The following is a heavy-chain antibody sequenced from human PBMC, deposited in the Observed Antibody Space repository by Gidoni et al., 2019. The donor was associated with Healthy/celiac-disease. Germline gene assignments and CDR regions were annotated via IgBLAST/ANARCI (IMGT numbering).Heavy chain of an antibody. CDR1: GFTLSRYW. V-gene: IGHV3-7*01. Sequence: EVQLVESGGGLVQPGGSLRLSCAASGFTLSRYWMSWVANIKQDGSEKYYVDSVKGRFTISRDNDKNSLYLQMNSLRAEDTAVYYCARDSYQLVYASTYGMDVWGQGTTVTVSS. D-gene: IGHD2-8*01. J-gene: IGHJ6*02. CDR3: ARDSYQLVYASTYGMDV. CDR2: IKQDGSEK.